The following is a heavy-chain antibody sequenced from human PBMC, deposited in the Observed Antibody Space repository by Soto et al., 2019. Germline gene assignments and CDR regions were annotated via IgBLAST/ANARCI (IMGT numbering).Heavy chain of an antibody. Sequence: QVKLVQSGAEVKEPVASVRVSCKASGYTFSSYGFSWVRQAPGQGLEWVAWISANSGDTNSAQKFQGRVTLTTDTSTSTAYMDLRSLTSDDTAIYYCARDFRDSCGGTSCSYFDLWGQGTLVTVSS. CDR3: ARDFRDSCGGTSCSYFDL. J-gene: IGHJ4*02. CDR1: GYTFSSYG. CDR2: ISANSGDT. V-gene: IGHV1-18*01. D-gene: IGHD2-2*01.